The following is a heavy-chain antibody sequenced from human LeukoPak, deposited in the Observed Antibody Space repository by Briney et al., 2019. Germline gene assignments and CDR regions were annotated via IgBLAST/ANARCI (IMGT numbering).Heavy chain of an antibody. CDR1: GFTFSSYA. V-gene: IGHV3-23*01. CDR3: AKGRIAAAGRRGQGYYYYYMDV. J-gene: IGHJ6*03. D-gene: IGHD6-13*01. CDR2: ISGSGGST. Sequence: PGGSLRLSCAASGFTFSSYAMSWVRRAPGKGLEWVSAISGSGGSTYYADSVKGRFTISRDNSKNTLYLQMNSLRAEDTAVYYCAKGRIAAAGRRGQGYYYYYMDVWGKGTTVTVSS.